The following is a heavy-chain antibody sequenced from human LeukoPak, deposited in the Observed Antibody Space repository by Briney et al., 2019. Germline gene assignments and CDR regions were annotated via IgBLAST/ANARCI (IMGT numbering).Heavy chain of an antibody. Sequence: ASVKVSCKASGYTFTGYYMHWVRQAPGHGREGMGWINPNSSGTNYAQKFQCRVTMTRDTSISTAYMELSRLRSDDTAVYYCARAYCSGGSCHVANFDYWGQGTLVTVSS. J-gene: IGHJ4*02. CDR1: GYTFTGYY. V-gene: IGHV1-2*02. CDR2: INPNSSGT. CDR3: ARAYCSGGSCHVANFDY. D-gene: IGHD2-15*01.